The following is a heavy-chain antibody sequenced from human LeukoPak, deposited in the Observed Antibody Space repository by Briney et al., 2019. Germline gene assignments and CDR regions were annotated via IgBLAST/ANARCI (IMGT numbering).Heavy chain of an antibody. CDR3: ATYSSLNTREFQY. Sequence: GGSLRLSCAASGFTFITYWMHWVRQAPGKGLEWVANIRQDGGETYYGDSVKGRFIISRDNAKNSLFLQMNRLRAEDTAVYYCATYSSLNTREFQYWGQGTLVTVSP. CDR2: IRQDGGET. D-gene: IGHD3-22*01. V-gene: IGHV3-7*01. CDR1: GFTFITYW. J-gene: IGHJ1*01.